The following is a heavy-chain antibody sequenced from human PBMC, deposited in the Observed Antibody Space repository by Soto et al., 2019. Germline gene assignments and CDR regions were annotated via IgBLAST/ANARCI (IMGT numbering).Heavy chain of an antibody. D-gene: IGHD2-15*01. CDR2: IIPIFGTA. J-gene: IGHJ5*02. CDR3: ASGVYCSGGSCHGNWFDP. CDR1: GGTFSSYA. Sequence: ASVKVSCKASGGTFSSYASSWVRQAPGQGLEWMGGIIPIFGTANYAQKFQGRVTITADESTSTAYMELSSLRSEDTAVYYCASGVYCSGGSCHGNWFDPWGQGTLVTVSS. V-gene: IGHV1-69*13.